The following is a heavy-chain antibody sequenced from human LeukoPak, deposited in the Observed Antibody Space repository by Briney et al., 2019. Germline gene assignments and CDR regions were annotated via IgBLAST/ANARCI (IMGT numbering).Heavy chain of an antibody. CDR3: ARHLEASSSSWFDP. J-gene: IGHJ5*02. D-gene: IGHD1-26*01. Sequence: PSETLSLTCTVSGGSISSYYWSWIRQPPGKGLEWIGYIYYSGSTNYNPSLKSRVTISVDTSKNQFSLKLSSVTAADTAVYYCARHLEASSSSWFDPWGQGTLVTVSS. V-gene: IGHV4-59*08. CDR1: GGSISSYY. CDR2: IYYSGST.